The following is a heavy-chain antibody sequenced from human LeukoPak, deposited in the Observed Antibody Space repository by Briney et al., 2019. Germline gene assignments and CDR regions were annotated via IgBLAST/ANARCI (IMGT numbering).Heavy chain of an antibody. Sequence: KLGESLKISCKASGYSFTSYWIGWVRQMPGKGLEWMGIIYPGDSETRYSPSSQGQVTISADKSISTAYLQWSSLKASDTAMYYCARLRPQDAFDIWGQGTMVTVSS. J-gene: IGHJ3*02. V-gene: IGHV5-51*01. CDR2: IYPGDSET. CDR1: GYSFTSYW. CDR3: ARLRPQDAFDI.